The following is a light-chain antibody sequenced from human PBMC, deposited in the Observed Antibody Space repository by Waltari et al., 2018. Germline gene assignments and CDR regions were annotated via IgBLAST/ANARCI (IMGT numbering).Light chain of an antibody. CDR1: QSVLNRDTKKSY. CDR2: WAS. Sequence: DIVMPQSPDSLAVSLGERATITSRSSQSVLNRDTKKSYLAWYQQKSGQTPKLLIYWASTRESGVPDRFSGSGSGTDFTLTITSLQAEDVAVYYCQQYYSTVTFGGGTKVEIK. J-gene: IGKJ4*01. V-gene: IGKV4-1*01. CDR3: QQYYSTVT.